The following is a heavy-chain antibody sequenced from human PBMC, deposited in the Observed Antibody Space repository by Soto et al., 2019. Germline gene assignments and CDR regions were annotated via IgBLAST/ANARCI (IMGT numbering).Heavy chain of an antibody. V-gene: IGHV1-69*13. CDR1: GGLFSSFA. CDR2: IIPVFGTT. D-gene: IGHD3-16*01. CDR3: ARGGGPYVWFNEF. Sequence: SVKVSCKDSGGLFSSFAISWVRQAPGQGLEWMGGIIPVFGTTNYAQKFQGRATITADESTNTAYMELSSLTSDDTAMYYCARGGGPYVWFNEFWGQGTQVTVSS. J-gene: IGHJ4*02.